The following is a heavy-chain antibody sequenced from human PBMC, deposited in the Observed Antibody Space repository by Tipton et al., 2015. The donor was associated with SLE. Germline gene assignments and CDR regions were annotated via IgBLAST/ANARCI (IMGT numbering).Heavy chain of an antibody. Sequence: TLSLTCAVYGGSFSDYYWSWIRQTPGEGLEWIGEINHTGGTNYNPSLESRVTMSVDTSKNQFYLRLTSVTAADTAMYYCARDGLGHSSGYYEYDWGQGPLVTFPS. CDR3: ARDGLGHSSGYYEYD. CDR1: GGSFSDYY. V-gene: IGHV4-34*10. CDR2: INHTGGT. D-gene: IGHD3-22*01. J-gene: IGHJ4*02.